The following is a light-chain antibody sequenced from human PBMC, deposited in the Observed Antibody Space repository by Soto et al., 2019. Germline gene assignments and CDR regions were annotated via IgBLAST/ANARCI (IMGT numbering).Light chain of an antibody. CDR1: QSLSGT. CDR3: QQRTLWPRT. V-gene: IGKV3-11*01. Sequence: EIVLTQSPATLSLSPGERATLSCRASQSLSGTLAWFQQKPGQPPRLLIYGASNRATGIPARFTASGSGTDYTHTISSLEPEDFTVYYCQQRTLWPRTFGQGTKVDIK. CDR2: GAS. J-gene: IGKJ1*01.